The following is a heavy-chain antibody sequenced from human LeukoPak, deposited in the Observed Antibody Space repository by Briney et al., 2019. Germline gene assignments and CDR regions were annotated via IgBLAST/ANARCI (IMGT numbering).Heavy chain of an antibody. J-gene: IGHJ6*02. Sequence: PGGPLRLSCAASGFTFRGYSMNWVRQAPGMGLEWVSSISTSSSHIYYADSVEGRFTISRDNAKSSLYLQMNSLRAEDTAVYYCVRSYYGMDVWGQGTTVSVSS. CDR3: VRSYYGMDV. CDR1: GFTFRGYS. V-gene: IGHV3-21*01. CDR2: ISTSSSHI.